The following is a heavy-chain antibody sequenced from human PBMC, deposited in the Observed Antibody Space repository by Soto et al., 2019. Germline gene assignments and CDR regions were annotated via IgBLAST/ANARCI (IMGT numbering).Heavy chain of an antibody. D-gene: IGHD5-18*01. V-gene: IGHV3-30*03. CDR3: VSDRGYGHASVPYS. Sequence: QAQLVESGGGVVQPGRSLRLSCAASGFAFSSYGMHWVRQAPGTGLEWVAVISYDGSRQHYADSVKGRFIISRDNSKNMVLLQMSSLRAEDTAVYYCVSDRGYGHASVPYSWGQGTLVSVSS. CDR1: GFAFSSYG. CDR2: ISYDGSRQ. J-gene: IGHJ4*02.